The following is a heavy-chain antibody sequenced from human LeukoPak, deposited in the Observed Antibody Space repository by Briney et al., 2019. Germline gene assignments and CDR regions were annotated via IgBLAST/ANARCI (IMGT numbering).Heavy chain of an antibody. Sequence: GGSLRLSCAASGFTFISYAMHWVRQAPGKGLDWVAVISYGGGTTYYADSVKGRFTISRDSSKNTVSLQMNSLRPEDTAVYYCARDKLQGAPDYLDHWGQGTLVTVSS. CDR3: ARDKLQGAPDYLDH. D-gene: IGHD1-7*01. CDR1: GFTFISYA. CDR2: ISYGGGTT. J-gene: IGHJ4*02. V-gene: IGHV3-30-3*01.